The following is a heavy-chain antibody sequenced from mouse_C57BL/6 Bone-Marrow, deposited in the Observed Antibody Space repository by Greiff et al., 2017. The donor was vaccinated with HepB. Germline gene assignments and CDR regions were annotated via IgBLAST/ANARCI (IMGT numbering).Heavy chain of an antibody. Sequence: DVQLQESGPGLVKPSQSLSLTCSVTGYSITSGYYWNWIRQFPGNKLEWMGYISYDGSNNYNPSLKNRISITRDTSKNQFFLKLNSVTTEDTATYYCARDRFYYGSSLYAMDYWGQGTSVTVSS. J-gene: IGHJ4*01. CDR1: GYSITSGYY. V-gene: IGHV3-6*01. CDR2: ISYDGSN. CDR3: ARDRFYYGSSLYAMDY. D-gene: IGHD1-1*01.